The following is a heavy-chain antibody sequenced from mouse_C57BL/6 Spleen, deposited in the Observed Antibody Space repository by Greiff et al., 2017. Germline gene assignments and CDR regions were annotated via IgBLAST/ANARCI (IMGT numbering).Heavy chain of an antibody. D-gene: IGHD2-4*01. CDR1: GYTFTSYW. J-gene: IGHJ3*01. Sequence: VQLQQSGAELVMPGASVKLSCKASGYTFTSYWMHWVKQRPGQGLEWIGEIDPSDSYTNYNQKFKGKSTLTVDKSSSTAYMQLSSLTSEDSAVYNCARTGNYYDCDGGAWFAYWGQGTLVTVSA. V-gene: IGHV1-69*01. CDR3: ARTGNYYDCDGGAWFAY. CDR2: IDPSDSYT.